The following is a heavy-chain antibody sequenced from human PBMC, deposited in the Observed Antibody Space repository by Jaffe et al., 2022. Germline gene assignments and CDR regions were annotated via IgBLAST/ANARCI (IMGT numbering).Heavy chain of an antibody. CDR2: INHSGST. Sequence: QVQLQQWGAGLLKPSETLSLTCAVYGGSFSGYYWSWIRQPPGKGLEWIGEINHSGSTNYNPSLKSRVTISVDTSKNQFSLKLSSVTAADTAVYYCARLGVVIHHDRLDYWGQGTLVTVSS. V-gene: IGHV4-34*01. CDR3: ARLGVVIHHDRLDY. CDR1: GGSFSGYY. D-gene: IGHD3-3*01. J-gene: IGHJ4*02.